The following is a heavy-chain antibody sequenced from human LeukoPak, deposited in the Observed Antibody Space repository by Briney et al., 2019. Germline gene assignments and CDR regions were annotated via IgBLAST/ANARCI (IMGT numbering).Heavy chain of an antibody. D-gene: IGHD2-8*01. J-gene: IGHJ3*02. V-gene: IGHV3-9*01. Sequence: GGSLRLSCAASGFTFDDYAMHWVRQAPGKGLEWVSGISWKSERTAYAESVKGRFTISREDAKNSLYLQMNSLSIEDTALYYCVREKAVNGFRVFDMWGQGTMVTISS. CDR3: VREKAVNGFRVFDM. CDR1: GFTFDDYA. CDR2: ISWKSERT.